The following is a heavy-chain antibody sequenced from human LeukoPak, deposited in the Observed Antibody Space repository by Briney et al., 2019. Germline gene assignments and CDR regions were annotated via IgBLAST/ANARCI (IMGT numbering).Heavy chain of an antibody. CDR3: ARSKYDSSGYSY. Sequence: PAGSLSLTCAASGFTVSSNYMSWVRQAPGKGLEWIAFIYTGGSTYYANSVKGRFTISRDNSKNTLYLQMNSLRAADTTVDYCARSKYDSSGYSYWGQGTLVTVSS. V-gene: IGHV3-66*01. CDR2: IYTGGST. CDR1: GFTVSSNY. D-gene: IGHD3-22*01. J-gene: IGHJ4*02.